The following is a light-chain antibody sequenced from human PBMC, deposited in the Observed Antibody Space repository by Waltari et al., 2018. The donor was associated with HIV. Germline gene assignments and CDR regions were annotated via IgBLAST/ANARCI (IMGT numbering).Light chain of an antibody. J-gene: IGKJ3*01. CDR2: AAS. V-gene: IGKV1-39*01. Sequence: DIQMTQSPSSLSASLGDRVTITFRASQTINIYLNVYRQKPGKAPDLLIYAASSLQSGVPSRFSGTGSGTDFTLTINGLQGEDFATYYCQQSFSGLTFGPGTKVDV. CDR1: QTINIY. CDR3: QQSFSGLT.